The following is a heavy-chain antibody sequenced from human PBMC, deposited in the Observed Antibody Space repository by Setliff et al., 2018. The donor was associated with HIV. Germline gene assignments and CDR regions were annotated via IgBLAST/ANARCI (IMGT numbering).Heavy chain of an antibody. V-gene: IGHV1-2*06. Sequence: ASVKVSCKASGYTFTAYYIHWVRQAPGQGLEWMGRINPNSGSTNYAQNFQGGVTMTRDTSISTAYMELSRLRSDDTAVYYCASKVHCIGGNCYSDYYGMDVWGQGTTVTVSS. J-gene: IGHJ6*02. CDR2: INPNSGST. D-gene: IGHD2-15*01. CDR1: GYTFTAYY. CDR3: ASKVHCIGGNCYSDYYGMDV.